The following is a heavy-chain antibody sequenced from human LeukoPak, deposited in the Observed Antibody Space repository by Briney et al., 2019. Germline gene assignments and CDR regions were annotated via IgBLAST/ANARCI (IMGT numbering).Heavy chain of an antibody. Sequence: GRSLRLSCAASGSTLSGFAMHWVRQAPGKGLEWVAVLLHDGSEKYYADSVKGRFTISRDTSKNMVYLQMNSLRAEETAVYYCARDLGGYGYYGMDVWGQGTTVTVSS. J-gene: IGHJ6*02. CDR3: ARDLGGYGYYGMDV. CDR2: LLHDGSEK. D-gene: IGHD3-22*01. V-gene: IGHV3-30-3*01. CDR1: GSTLSGFA.